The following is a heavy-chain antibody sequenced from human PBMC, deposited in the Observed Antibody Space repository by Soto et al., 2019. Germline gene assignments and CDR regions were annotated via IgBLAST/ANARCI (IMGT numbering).Heavy chain of an antibody. CDR1: GFTFSSYG. V-gene: IGHV3-33*01. CDR3: ARAQDYDFWSGLGSRDYYYYYYMDV. Sequence: GGSLRLSCAASGFTFSSYGMHWVRQAPGKGLEWVAVIWYDGSNKYYADSVKGRFTISRDNSKNTLYLQMNSLRAEDTAVYYCARAQDYDFWSGLGSRDYYYYYYMDVWGKGTTVTVSS. CDR2: IWYDGSNK. D-gene: IGHD3-3*01. J-gene: IGHJ6*03.